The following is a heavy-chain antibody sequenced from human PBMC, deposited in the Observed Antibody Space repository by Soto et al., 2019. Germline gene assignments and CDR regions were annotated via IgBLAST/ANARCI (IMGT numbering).Heavy chain of an antibody. V-gene: IGHV3-21*01. Sequence: EVQLVESGGGLVKPGGSLRLSCAASGFTFSSYSMNWVRQAPGKGLEWDSSISSSSSYIYYAVSVKGRFSISRDNAKNSLYLQMNSLRAEDTAVYYCARVGGYCSSTSCYALADAFDIWGQGTMVTVSS. CDR3: ARVGGYCSSTSCYALADAFDI. J-gene: IGHJ3*02. CDR2: ISSSSSYI. D-gene: IGHD2-2*01. CDR1: GFTFSSYS.